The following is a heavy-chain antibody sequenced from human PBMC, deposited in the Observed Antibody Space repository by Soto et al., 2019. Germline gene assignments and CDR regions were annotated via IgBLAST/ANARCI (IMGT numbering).Heavy chain of an antibody. CDR2: IIPIFGTA. D-gene: IGHD3-22*01. J-gene: IGHJ4*02. V-gene: IGHV1-69*13. CDR1: GGTFSSYA. Sequence: SVKVSCKASGGTFSSYAISWVRQAPGQGLEWMGGIIPIFGTANYAQKFQGRVTITADESTSTAYMELSSLRSEDTAVYYCARGTYYYDSSGYYRFDYWGQGTLVTVSS. CDR3: ARGTYYYDSSGYYRFDY.